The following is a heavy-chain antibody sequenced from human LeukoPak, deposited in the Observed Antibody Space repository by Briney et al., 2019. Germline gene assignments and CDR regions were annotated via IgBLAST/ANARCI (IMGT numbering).Heavy chain of an antibody. CDR3: ARALWSGPVYYGMDV. J-gene: IGHJ6*02. CDR2: ISSTSNYI. Sequence: GGSLRLSCAASGFTFSTYNVYWVRQAPGKGLEWVSSISSTSNYIYYADSVKGRFTISRDNAKNSLYLQMNSLRAEDTAVYYCARALWSGPVYYGMDVWGQGTMVTVSS. CDR1: GFTFSTYN. D-gene: IGHD3-10*01. V-gene: IGHV3-21*06.